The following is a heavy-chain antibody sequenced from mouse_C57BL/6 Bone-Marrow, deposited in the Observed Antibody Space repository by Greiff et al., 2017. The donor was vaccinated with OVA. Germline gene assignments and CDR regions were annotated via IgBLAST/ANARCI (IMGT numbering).Heavy chain of an antibody. CDR1: GFSFNTYA. D-gene: IGHD1-1*01. V-gene: IGHV10-1*01. CDR3: VRHPLAYCSSYWYFDV. J-gene: IGHJ1*03. Sequence: DVKLVESGGGLVQPKGSLKLSCAASGFSFNTYAMNWVRQAPGTGLEGVARIRSKSNNYATYYADSVTDSFTISRDDSESMRYLQMNNLKTQDTAMYYCVRHPLAYCSSYWYFDVWGTGTTVTGSS. CDR2: IRSKSNNYAT.